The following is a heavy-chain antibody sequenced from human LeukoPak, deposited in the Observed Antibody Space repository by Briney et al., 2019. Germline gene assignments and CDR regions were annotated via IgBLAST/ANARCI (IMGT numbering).Heavy chain of an antibody. D-gene: IGHD2-2*01. J-gene: IGHJ4*02. CDR3: ARREDCSSTSCYGDY. CDR2: IYYSGST. Sequence: SETLSLTCTVSGASISSSSYYWGWIRQPPGKGLEWVGSIYYSGSTYYNPSLKSRVTISVDTSKNQFSLKLSSVTAADTAVYYCARREDCSSTSCYGDYWGQGTLVTVSS. CDR1: GASISSSSYY. V-gene: IGHV4-39*01.